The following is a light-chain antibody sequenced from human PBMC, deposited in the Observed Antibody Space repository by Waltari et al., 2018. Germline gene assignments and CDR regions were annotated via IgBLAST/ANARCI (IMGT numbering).Light chain of an antibody. CDR3: QQRSNWPPLT. CDR1: QSVSTF. V-gene: IGKV3-11*01. CDR2: EAS. J-gene: IGKJ4*01. Sequence: EVVLTQSPATLYLSPGERATLSGRASQSVSTFLAWYQQKPGQAPRLLIYEASQRATGIPARFSGSGSGTDFTLTISSLEPEDFAVYYCQQRSNWPPLTFGGGTKVEIK.